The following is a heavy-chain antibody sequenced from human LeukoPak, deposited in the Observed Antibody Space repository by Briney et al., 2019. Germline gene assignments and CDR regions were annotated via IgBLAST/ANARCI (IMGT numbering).Heavy chain of an antibody. Sequence: ASVKVSCTVSGYTLTELSMHWVRQAPGKGLEWMGGFDPEDGETIYAQKFQGRVTMTEDTSTDTAYMELSSLRSEDTAVYYCATDLACSSTSCYLTDYWGQGTLVTVSS. V-gene: IGHV1-24*01. D-gene: IGHD2-2*01. CDR2: FDPEDGET. CDR1: GYTLTELS. J-gene: IGHJ4*02. CDR3: ATDLACSSTSCYLTDY.